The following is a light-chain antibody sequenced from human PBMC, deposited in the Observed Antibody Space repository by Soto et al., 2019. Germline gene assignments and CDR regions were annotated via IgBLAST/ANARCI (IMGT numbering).Light chain of an antibody. J-gene: IGKJ5*01. V-gene: IGKV1-5*01. CDR1: QSVRSW. Sequence: DIQMTQSPYTLYASVGDIVTITCRASQSVRSWLAWYQQKPGRAPKFLIYDASSLESGVPSRFSGSGSGTEFTLTISNLQPDDFATYYCQQYDNYPLTFGGGTRLEI. CDR2: DAS. CDR3: QQYDNYPLT.